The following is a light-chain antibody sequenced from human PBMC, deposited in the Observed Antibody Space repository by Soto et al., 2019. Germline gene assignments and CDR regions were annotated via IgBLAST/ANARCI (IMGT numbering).Light chain of an antibody. J-gene: IGKJ1*01. CDR2: DAS. Sequence: EIVLTQSPATLSLSPGERATLSCRASQSVSSYLAWYQQKPGQAPRLLIYDASNRATGIPARFSGSGSGTNFTLTIGGLGPKDLAVIYCQQRRNWPPPGTFGQGPKVDIK. CDR3: QQRRNWPPPGT. CDR1: QSVSSY. V-gene: IGKV3-11*01.